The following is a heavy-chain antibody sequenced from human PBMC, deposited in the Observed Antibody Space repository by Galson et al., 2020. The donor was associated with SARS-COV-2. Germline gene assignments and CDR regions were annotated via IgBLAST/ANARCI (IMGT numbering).Heavy chain of an antibody. V-gene: IGHV4-59*01. J-gene: IGHJ4*02. D-gene: IGHD5-12*01. CDR2: IYYSGST. CDR1: GGSISSYY. Sequence: SETLSLTCTVSGGSISSYYWSWIRQPPGKGLEWIGYIYYSGSTNYNPSLKSRVTISVDTSKNQFSLKLSSATAADTAVYYCARVAGGYSGYRRLYFDYWGQGTLVTVSS. CDR3: ARVAGGYSGYRRLYFDY.